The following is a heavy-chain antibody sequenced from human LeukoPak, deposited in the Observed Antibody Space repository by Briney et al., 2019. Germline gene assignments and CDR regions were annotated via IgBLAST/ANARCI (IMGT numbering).Heavy chain of an antibody. V-gene: IGHV1-2*02. CDR1: GYTFIAYY. D-gene: IGHD1-7*01. CDR2: INPSSGGT. CDR3: ARENWYYDY. Sequence: GASVKVSCRASGYTFIAYYMHWVRQAPGQGLEWMGWINPSSGGTNYAQKFQGRVTMTRDTSINTAYMELSSLRSDDTAVYYCARENWYYDYWGQGTLVTVSS. J-gene: IGHJ4*02.